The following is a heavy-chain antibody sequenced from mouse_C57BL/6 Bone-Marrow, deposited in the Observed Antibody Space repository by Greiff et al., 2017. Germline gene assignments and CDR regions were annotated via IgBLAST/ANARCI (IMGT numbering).Heavy chain of an antibody. CDR2: ILPGSGST. J-gene: IGHJ1*03. Sequence: VQLQQSGAELMKPGASVKLSCKATGYTFTGYWIEWVKQRPGHGLEWIGEILPGSGSTNYNEKFKGKATFTADTSSNTAYMQLSSLTTEDSAIYYSARTNYYGSSYPHWYFDVWGTGTTVTVSS. V-gene: IGHV1-9*01. CDR1: GYTFTGYW. CDR3: ARTNYYGSSYPHWYFDV. D-gene: IGHD1-1*01.